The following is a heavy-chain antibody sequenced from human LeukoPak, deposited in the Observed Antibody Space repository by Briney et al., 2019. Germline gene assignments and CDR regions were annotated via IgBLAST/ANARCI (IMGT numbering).Heavy chain of an antibody. Sequence: ASVKVSCKASGGTFSSYAISWVRQAPGQGLEWMGGFDPEDGETIYAQKFQGRVTMTEDTSTDTAYMELSSLRSEDTAVYYCATDTYYYYMDVWGKGTTVTVSS. CDR2: FDPEDGET. CDR1: GGTFSSYA. CDR3: ATDTYYYYMDV. V-gene: IGHV1-24*01. J-gene: IGHJ6*03.